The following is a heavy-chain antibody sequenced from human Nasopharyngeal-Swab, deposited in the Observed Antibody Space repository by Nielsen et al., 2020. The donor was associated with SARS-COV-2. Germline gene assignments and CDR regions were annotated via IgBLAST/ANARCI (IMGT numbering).Heavy chain of an antibody. CDR1: GYTFTNYW. CDR2: IYPDDSDT. D-gene: IGHD5-24*01. Sequence: GESLKISCKASGYTFTNYWVAWVRQKPGKGLEWMGLIYPDDSDTRYSPSFEGQVPFSADKSTNTAYLQWSSLKASDTAMYYCARGADGYSSYFDYWGQGTLVTVSS. CDR3: ARGADGYSSYFDY. V-gene: IGHV5-51*01. J-gene: IGHJ4*02.